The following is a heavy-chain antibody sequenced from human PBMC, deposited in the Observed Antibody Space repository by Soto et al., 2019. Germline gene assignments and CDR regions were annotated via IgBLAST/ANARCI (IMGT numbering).Heavy chain of an antibody. CDR1: GGSFSGYY. CDR2: INHSGSA. D-gene: IGHD2-2*02. Sequence: QVQLQQWGAGLLKPSETLSLTCAVYGGSFSGYYWGWIRQPPGRGLEWIGEINHSGSANVNPTLKSRLTISVDTSKNQFSLKLSSVTAADTAVYYCASLYCDSDCWGQGTLVTVSS. J-gene: IGHJ4*02. V-gene: IGHV4-34*01. CDR3: ASLYCDSDC.